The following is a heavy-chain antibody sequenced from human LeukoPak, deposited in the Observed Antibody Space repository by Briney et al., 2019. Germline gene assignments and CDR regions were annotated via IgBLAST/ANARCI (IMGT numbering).Heavy chain of an antibody. CDR3: ARDLVTVTKGFDI. V-gene: IGHV4-59*11. J-gene: IGHJ3*02. Sequence: PSETLSLTCAVSGDSFSSHYWTWVRQSPGTGLEWIGNISHIGKTNYNPSFKSRVTTSIDTSKNQFSLKLRSVTAADTAVYYCARDLVTVTKGFDIWGQGTMVSVSS. CDR1: GDSFSSHY. D-gene: IGHD4-17*01. CDR2: ISHIGKT.